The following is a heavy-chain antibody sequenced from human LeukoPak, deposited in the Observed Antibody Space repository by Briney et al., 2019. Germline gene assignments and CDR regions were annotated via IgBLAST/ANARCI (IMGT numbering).Heavy chain of an antibody. CDR2: IRYVGSDK. CDR3: AKAGIGVVGYFDY. Sequence: GGSLRLSCAASGFTFSSYGMHWVRQAPGKGLEWVAVIRYVGSDKYYADSVKGRFTISRDNSKSTLYLQMNSLRDEDTALYYCAKAGIGVVGYFDYWGQGTLVTVSS. V-gene: IGHV3-33*08. CDR1: GFTFSSYG. D-gene: IGHD6-19*01. J-gene: IGHJ4*02.